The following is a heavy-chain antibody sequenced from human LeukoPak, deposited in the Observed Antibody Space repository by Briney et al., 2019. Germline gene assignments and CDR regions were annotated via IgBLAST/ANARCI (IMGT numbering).Heavy chain of an antibody. J-gene: IGHJ5*02. CDR3: ARDRDIVVVPAAIPSWFDP. V-gene: IGHV4-4*07. Sequence: SETLSLTCTVSGGSISSYYWSWIRQPAGKGLEWIGRIYTSGSTNYNPSLKSRVTMSVDTSKNQFSLKLSSVTAADTAVYYCARDRDIVVVPAAIPSWFDPWGQGTLVTVSS. CDR2: IYTSGST. D-gene: IGHD2-2*01. CDR1: GGSISSYY.